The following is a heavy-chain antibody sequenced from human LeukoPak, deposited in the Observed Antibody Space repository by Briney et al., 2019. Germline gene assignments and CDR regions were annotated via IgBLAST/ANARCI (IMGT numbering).Heavy chain of an antibody. J-gene: IGHJ3*01. CDR1: GGSIGSYY. CDR2: IYYSGST. V-gene: IGHV4-59*01. Sequence: SETLSLTCTVSGGSIGSYYWSWIRQPPGKGLEWIGYIYYSGSTNYNPSLKSRVTISVDTSKNQFSLKLSSVTAADTAVYYCARGIGYGWGQGTMVTVSS. D-gene: IGHD3-10*01. CDR3: ARGIGYG.